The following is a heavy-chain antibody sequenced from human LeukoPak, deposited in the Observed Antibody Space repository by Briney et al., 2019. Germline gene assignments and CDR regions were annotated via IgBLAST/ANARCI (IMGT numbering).Heavy chain of an antibody. D-gene: IGHD3-22*01. CDR3: AKSNGYGLIDI. J-gene: IGHJ3*02. CDR1: GFTITNAW. V-gene: IGHV4-34*10. CDR2: INHSGST. Sequence: GSLRLSCAASGFTITNAWMSWIRQPAGKGLEWIGEINHSGSTNYNPSLKSRVTISVDTSKKQFFLKLNSVTAADTAVYYCAKSNGYGLIDIWGQGTMVTVSS.